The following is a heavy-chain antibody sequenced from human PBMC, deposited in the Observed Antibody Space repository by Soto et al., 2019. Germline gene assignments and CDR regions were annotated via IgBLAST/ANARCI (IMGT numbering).Heavy chain of an antibody. Sequence: ASVKVSCKASGYTFTSYDINWVRQATGQGLEWMGWMNPNSGNAGYAQKFQGRVTMTRNTSISTAYMELSSLRSEDTAVYYCARSTVTTIGSYYYYGMDVWGQVTTVTVSS. D-gene: IGHD4-17*01. CDR2: MNPNSGNA. V-gene: IGHV1-8*01. CDR3: ARSTVTTIGSYYYYGMDV. J-gene: IGHJ6*02. CDR1: GYTFTSYD.